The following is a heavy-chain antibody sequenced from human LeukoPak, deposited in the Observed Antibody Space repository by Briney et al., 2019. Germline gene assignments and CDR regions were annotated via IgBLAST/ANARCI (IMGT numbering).Heavy chain of an antibody. D-gene: IGHD3-22*01. CDR3: ARGPQKRNYYDSSGGYEAYYYYYMDV. Sequence: SVKVSCKASGGTFGSYAISWVRQAPGQGLEWMGGIIPIFGTANYAQKFRGRVTITTDESTSTAYMELSSLRSEDTAVYYCARGPQKRNYYDSSGGYEAYYYYYMDVWGKGTTVTVSS. J-gene: IGHJ6*03. CDR1: GGTFGSYA. CDR2: IIPIFGTA. V-gene: IGHV1-69*05.